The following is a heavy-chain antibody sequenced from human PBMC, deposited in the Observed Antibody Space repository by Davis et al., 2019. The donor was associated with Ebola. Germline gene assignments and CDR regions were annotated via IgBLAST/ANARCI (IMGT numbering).Heavy chain of an antibody. CDR1: GYTFTTYI. D-gene: IGHD6-13*01. J-gene: IGHJ6*02. Sequence: ASVKVSCNASGYTFTTYIITWVRQAPGQALERMGWNAVYNGVTKYAHEIQGRVTMTTDISTDTVYMDLRGLRSDDTAVYFCARIAAESDYGMDVWGQGTTVTVSS. V-gene: IGHV1-18*01. CDR2: NAVYNGVT. CDR3: ARIAAESDYGMDV.